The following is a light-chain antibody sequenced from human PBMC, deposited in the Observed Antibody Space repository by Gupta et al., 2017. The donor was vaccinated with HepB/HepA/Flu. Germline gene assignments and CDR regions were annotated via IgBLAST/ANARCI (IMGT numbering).Light chain of an antibody. V-gene: IGLV2-14*03. CDR2: DVS. CDR1: SSDIGPYNF. CDR3: RSDTTSNTIV. Sequence: HSSLTPPSSLSASPAPSIPLSCPGTSSDIGPYNFVSWYQQHPGKAPTLLIYDVSSRPSGVAARFAGSKAANTASLTSSGLQKEEEDDYHGRSDTTSNTIVFGGGTKVTVL. J-gene: IGLJ2*01.